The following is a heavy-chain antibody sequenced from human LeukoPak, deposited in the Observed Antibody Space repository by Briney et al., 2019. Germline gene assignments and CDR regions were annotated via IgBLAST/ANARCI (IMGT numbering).Heavy chain of an antibody. J-gene: IGHJ4*02. CDR3: ARAYYYDSSGYYYGTDY. Sequence: ASVKVSCKASGGTFSSYAISWVRQAPGQGLEWMGWISGYNGNTNYAQKFQGRVTMTTDTSTSTAYMELRSLRSDDTAVYYCARAYYYDSSGYYYGTDYWGQGTLVTVSS. V-gene: IGHV1-18*01. CDR1: GGTFSSYA. D-gene: IGHD3-22*01. CDR2: ISGYNGNT.